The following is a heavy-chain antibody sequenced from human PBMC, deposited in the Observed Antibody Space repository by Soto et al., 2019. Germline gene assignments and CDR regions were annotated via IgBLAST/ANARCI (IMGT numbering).Heavy chain of an antibody. J-gene: IGHJ4*02. V-gene: IGHV4-31*03. CDR1: GGSINSGGYY. CDR2: IYNSGST. CDR3: ARDLRLDY. Sequence: QVQLQESGPGLVKPSQTLSLTCTVSGGSINSGGYYWNWVRQHPGKGLEWIGYIYNSGSTYYNPSLKSRVTISADTSKNQLSLRLSSVTAADTAVYYCARDLRLDYWGQGILVTVSS. D-gene: IGHD2-21*02.